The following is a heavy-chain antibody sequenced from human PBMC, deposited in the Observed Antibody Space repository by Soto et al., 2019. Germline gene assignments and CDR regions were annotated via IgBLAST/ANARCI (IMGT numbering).Heavy chain of an antibody. D-gene: IGHD2-15*01. V-gene: IGHV4-59*01. J-gene: IGHJ4*02. CDR3: ARFGGSAFYFDS. CDR2: IYYSGST. Sequence: SENLSLTCTVSGGSISSSYWTWIRQPPGKGLEWIGYIYYSGSTNYDPSLKSRVTISVDTSKNQFSLKLNSVTAADTAVYYCARFGGSAFYFDSWGQGTLVTVSS. CDR1: GGSISSSY.